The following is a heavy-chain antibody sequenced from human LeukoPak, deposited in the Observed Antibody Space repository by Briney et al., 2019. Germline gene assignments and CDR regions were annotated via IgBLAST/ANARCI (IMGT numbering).Heavy chain of an antibody. D-gene: IGHD3-22*01. CDR2: ISSGGST. CDR3: ARAEYDSSLGFAY. Sequence: GGSLRLSCVASGFTVSSDYMSWVRQAPGKGLGWVSLISSGGSTYYADSVKGRFTISRDNSKNTLYLQMFSLRADDTAVYYCARAEYDSSLGFAYWGQGTLVTVSS. CDR1: GFTVSSDY. J-gene: IGHJ4*02. V-gene: IGHV3-53*01.